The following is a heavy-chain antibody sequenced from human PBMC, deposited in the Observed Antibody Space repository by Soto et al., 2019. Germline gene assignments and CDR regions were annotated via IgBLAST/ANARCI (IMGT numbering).Heavy chain of an antibody. D-gene: IGHD3-3*01. CDR1: GGTFSSYA. CDR2: VIPNFGTA. CDR3: ASPTREWLPPARDYYYGMDV. Sequence: QVQLVQSGAEVKKPGSSVKVSCKASGGTFSSYAISWVRQAPGQGLEWMGGVIPNFGTANYAQKFQGRVTITADKSTSTAYMELSSLRSEDTAVYYCASPTREWLPPARDYYYGMDVWGQGTTVPVSS. J-gene: IGHJ6*02. V-gene: IGHV1-69*06.